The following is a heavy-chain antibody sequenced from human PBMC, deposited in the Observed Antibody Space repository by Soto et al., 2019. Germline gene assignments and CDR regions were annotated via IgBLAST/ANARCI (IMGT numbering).Heavy chain of an antibody. CDR3: ARESEDLTSNFDY. Sequence: GGSLRLSCAASGFTFTRYSMNRVRQAPGKGLEWVSSISSTTNYIYYGDSMKGRFTISRDNAKNSLYLEMNSLRAEDTAVYYCARESEDLTSNFDYWGQGTLVTVSS. CDR1: GFTFTRYS. J-gene: IGHJ4*02. V-gene: IGHV3-21*06. CDR2: ISSTTNYI.